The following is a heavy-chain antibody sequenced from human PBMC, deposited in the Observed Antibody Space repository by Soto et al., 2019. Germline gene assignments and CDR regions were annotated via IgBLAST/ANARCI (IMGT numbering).Heavy chain of an antibody. CDR3: ARESEDLTSNFDY. Sequence: GGSLRLSCAASGFTFTRYSMNRVRQAPGKGLEWVSSISSTTNYIYYGDSMKGRFTISRDNAKNSLYLEMNSLRAEDTAVYYCARESEDLTSNFDYWGQGTLVTVSS. CDR1: GFTFTRYS. J-gene: IGHJ4*02. V-gene: IGHV3-21*06. CDR2: ISSTTNYI.